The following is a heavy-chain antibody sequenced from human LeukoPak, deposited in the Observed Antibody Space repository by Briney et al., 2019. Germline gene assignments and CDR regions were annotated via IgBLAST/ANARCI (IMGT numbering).Heavy chain of an antibody. Sequence: PGGSLRLSCAASGFTFSSYSMNWVRQAPGKGLEWVSYISSSSSTIYYADSVKGRFTISRDNAKNSLYLQMNSLRDEDTAVYYCARGSEGDIVVVPAAHTIRYFDYRGQGTLVTVSS. CDR3: ARGSEGDIVVVPAAHTIRYFDY. V-gene: IGHV3-48*02. D-gene: IGHD2-2*01. J-gene: IGHJ4*02. CDR2: ISSSSSTI. CDR1: GFTFSSYS.